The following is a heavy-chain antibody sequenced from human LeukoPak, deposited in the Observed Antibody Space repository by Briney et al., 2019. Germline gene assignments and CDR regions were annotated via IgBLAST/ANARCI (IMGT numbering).Heavy chain of an antibody. CDR3: ARLVTGRLGITMVRGVIYYFDY. Sequence: PSETLSLTCAVYGGSFSGYYWSWIRQPPGKGLEWIGEINHSGSTNYNPSLKSRVTISVDTSKNQFSLKLSSVTAADTAVYYCARLVTGRLGITMVRGVIYYFDYWGQGTLVTVSS. J-gene: IGHJ4*02. V-gene: IGHV4-34*01. CDR2: INHSGST. D-gene: IGHD3-10*01. CDR1: GGSFSGYY.